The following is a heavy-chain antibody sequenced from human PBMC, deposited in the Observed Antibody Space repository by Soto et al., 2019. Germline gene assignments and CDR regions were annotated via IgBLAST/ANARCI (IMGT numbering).Heavy chain of an antibody. CDR1: GFTFSSSW. V-gene: IGHV3-74*01. D-gene: IGHD6-6*01. CDR2: ISPDGTTT. Sequence: PVGSLRLSCAASGFTFSSSWMFWVRQAPEKGLVWISRISPDGTTTNYADSVKGRFTISRDNSKNTVYLQMNSLRAEDTAVYYYARDLGSSPGYWGQGTLVTVS. J-gene: IGHJ4*02. CDR3: ARDLGSSPGY.